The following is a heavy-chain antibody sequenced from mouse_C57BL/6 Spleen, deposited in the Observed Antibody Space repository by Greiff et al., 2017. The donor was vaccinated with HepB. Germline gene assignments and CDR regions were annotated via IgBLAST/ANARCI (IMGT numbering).Heavy chain of an antibody. J-gene: IGHJ4*01. D-gene: IGHD1-1*01. CDR1: GYAFSSYW. CDR3: ARGGVYYYGSSPYYYAMDY. V-gene: IGHV1-80*01. Sequence: QVQLKESGAELVKPGASVKISCKASGYAFSSYWMNWVKQRPGKGLEWIGQIYPGDGDTNYNGKFKGKATLTADKSSSTAYMQLSSLTSEDSAVYFCARGGVYYYGSSPYYYAMDYWGQGTSVTVSS. CDR2: IYPGDGDT.